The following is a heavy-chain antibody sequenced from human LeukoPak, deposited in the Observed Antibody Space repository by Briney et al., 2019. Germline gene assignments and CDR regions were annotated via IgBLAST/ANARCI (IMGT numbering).Heavy chain of an antibody. CDR3: ARDRLALYGSGSYSH. J-gene: IGHJ4*02. CDR2: ISYDGSNK. CDR1: GFTFSSYA. D-gene: IGHD3-10*01. Sequence: GRSLRLSCAASGFTFSSYAMHWVRQAPGKGLEWVAVISYDGSNKYYADSVKGRFTISRDNSKNTLYLQMNSLRAEDTAVYYCARDRLALYGSGSYSHWGQGTLVTVSS. V-gene: IGHV3-30-3*01.